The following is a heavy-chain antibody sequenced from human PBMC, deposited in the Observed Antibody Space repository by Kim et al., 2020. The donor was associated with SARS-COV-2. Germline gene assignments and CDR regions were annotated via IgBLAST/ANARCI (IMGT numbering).Heavy chain of an antibody. CDR3: ARDGGSSSWSPNPGGVQYYYYYYGMDV. Sequence: ASVKVSCKASGYTFTGYYMHWVRQAPGQGLEWMGWINPNSGGTNYAQKFQGWVTMTRDTSISTAYMELSRLRSDDTAVYYCARDGGSSSWSPNPGGVQYYYYYYGMDVWGQGTTVTVSS. D-gene: IGHD6-13*01. V-gene: IGHV1-2*04. CDR2: INPNSGGT. CDR1: GYTFTGYY. J-gene: IGHJ6*02.